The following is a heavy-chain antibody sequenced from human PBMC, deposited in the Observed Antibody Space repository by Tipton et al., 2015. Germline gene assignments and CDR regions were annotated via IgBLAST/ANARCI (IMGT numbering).Heavy chain of an antibody. CDR2: ISTYNGNA. J-gene: IGHJ5*02. V-gene: IGHV1-18*01. Sequence: QSGPEVKKPGASVKVSCKASGYTFTRHGISWVRQAPGQGLEWMGWISTYNGNANYPQKLQGRVTMTRDTSTSTAYMELRSLRSEDTAVYYCARAPYYDILTGYYRKVNWFDPWGQGTLVTVSS. CDR3: ARAPYYDILTGYYRKVNWFDP. CDR1: GYTFTRHG. D-gene: IGHD3-9*01.